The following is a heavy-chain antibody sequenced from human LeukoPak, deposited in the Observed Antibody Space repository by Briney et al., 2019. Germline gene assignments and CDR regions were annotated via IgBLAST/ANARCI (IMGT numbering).Heavy chain of an antibody. Sequence: GGSLRLSRAISGITLSNYGMSWVRQPPGKGLEWVAGLSASGGSTNYADSVKGRFTISRDNPKNTLYLQMNSLRAEDTAVYFCAKRGVVIRVILVGFHKEAYYFDSWGQGALVTVSS. J-gene: IGHJ4*02. D-gene: IGHD3-10*01. CDR1: GITLSNYG. CDR3: AKRGVVIRVILVGFHKEAYYFDS. CDR2: LSASGGST. V-gene: IGHV3-23*01.